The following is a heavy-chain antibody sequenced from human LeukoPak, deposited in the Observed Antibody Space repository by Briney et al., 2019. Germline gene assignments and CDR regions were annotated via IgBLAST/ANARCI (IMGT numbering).Heavy chain of an antibody. J-gene: IGHJ4*02. CDR1: AFTFSDYY. CDR2: ISSTSSTM. V-gene: IGHV3-11*01. Sequence: GGSLRLSCAASAFTFSDYYMSWIRQAPGKGLAWISYISSTSSTMYYADSVKGRFTISRDNSKNTLYLQMNSLTAEDTAIYYCAKATGTLGNWGQGTLVTVSS. CDR3: AKATGTLGN. D-gene: IGHD1-1*01.